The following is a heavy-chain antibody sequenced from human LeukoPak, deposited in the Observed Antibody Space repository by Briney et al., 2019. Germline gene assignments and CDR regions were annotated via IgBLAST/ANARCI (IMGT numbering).Heavy chain of an antibody. CDR2: IYSGDSDT. CDR1: GYSFTSYW. D-gene: IGHD2-2*01. V-gene: IGHV5-51*01. J-gene: IGHJ4*02. CDR3: ARGNDCTSTSCYADY. Sequence: GESLKISCEGSGYSFTSYWIGWVRQMPGKGLEWMGIIYSGDSDTRYSPSFQGQVTISADRSINTAYLQWSSLKASDTAVYYCARGNDCTSTSCYADYWGQGTLVTVSS.